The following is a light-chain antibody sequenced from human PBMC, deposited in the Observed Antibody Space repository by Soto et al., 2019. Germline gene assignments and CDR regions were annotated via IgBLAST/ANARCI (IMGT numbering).Light chain of an antibody. CDR3: CSHAGGSSWV. CDR1: SGDVGAYDR. CDR2: DVT. V-gene: IGLV2-11*01. J-gene: IGLJ3*02. Sequence: QSALTQPRSVSGSPGQSVTISWTGTSGDVGAYDRVSWYQHHPTKAPKLIIYDVTDRPSGVPYRFSGPKSGSTASLTISGLQTEDEADYYCCSHAGGSSWVFGGGTKLTDL.